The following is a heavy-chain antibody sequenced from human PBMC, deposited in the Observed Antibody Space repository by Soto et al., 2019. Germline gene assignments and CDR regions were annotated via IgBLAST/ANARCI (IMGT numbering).Heavy chain of an antibody. D-gene: IGHD6-13*01. J-gene: IGHJ5*02. V-gene: IGHV4-39*01. CDR3: ARALTRYSSSWYDWFDP. CDR1: GGSISNSNYY. Sequence: SETLSLTCNVSGGSISNSNYYWGWIRQPPGKGLEWIGSIYYTGNTYYNPSLKSRVTISVDTSKNQFSLKLGSVTAADTAVYYCARALTRYSSSWYDWFDPWGQGTLVTVSS. CDR2: IYYTGNT.